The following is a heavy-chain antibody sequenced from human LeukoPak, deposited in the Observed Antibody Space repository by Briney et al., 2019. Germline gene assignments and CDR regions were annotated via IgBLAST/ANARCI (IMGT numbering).Heavy chain of an antibody. V-gene: IGHV1-3*01. D-gene: IGHD6-19*01. CDR2: INAGNGNT. CDR3: AREGQGLGWYYFDY. CDR1: GYTFTSYA. J-gene: IGHJ4*02. Sequence: GASVKVSCKASGYTFTSYAMHWVRQAPGQRLEWMGWINAGNGNTKYSQKFQGRVTITRDTSASTAYMELSSLRSDDTAVYYCAREGQGLGWYYFDYWGQGTLVTVSS.